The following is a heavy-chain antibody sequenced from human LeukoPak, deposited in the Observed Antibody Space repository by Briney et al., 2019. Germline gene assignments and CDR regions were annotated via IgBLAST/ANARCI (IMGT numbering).Heavy chain of an antibody. V-gene: IGHV4-34*01. CDR3: ARGGAGPLGY. J-gene: IGHJ4*02. CDR1: GGSISSYY. Sequence: PSETLSLTCTVSGGSISSYYWSWIRQPPGKGLEWIGEINHSGSTNYNSSLKSRVTVSVDTSKNQFSLKLSSVTAADTAVYYCARGGAGPLGYWGQGTLVTVSS. CDR2: INHSGST. D-gene: IGHD6-19*01.